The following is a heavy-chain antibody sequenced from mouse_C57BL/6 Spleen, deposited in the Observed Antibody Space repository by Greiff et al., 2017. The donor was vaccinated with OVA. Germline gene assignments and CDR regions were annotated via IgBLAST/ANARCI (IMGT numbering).Heavy chain of an antibody. V-gene: IGHV5-17*01. D-gene: IGHD1-2*01. CDR3: ARRGVTTAYWYFDV. Sequence: EVHLVESGGGLVKPGGSLKLSCAASGFTFSDYGMHWVRQAPEKGLEWVAYISSGSSTIYYADPVKGRFPISRDNAKNTLFLQMTSLRSEDTAMYYCARRGVTTAYWYFDVWGTGTTVTVSS. CDR1: GFTFSDYG. CDR2: ISSGSSTI. J-gene: IGHJ1*03.